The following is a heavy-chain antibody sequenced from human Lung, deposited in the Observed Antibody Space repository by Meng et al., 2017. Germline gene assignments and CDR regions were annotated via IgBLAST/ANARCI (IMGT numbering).Heavy chain of an antibody. CDR3: ARGPTTMAHDFDY. J-gene: IGHJ4*02. Sequence: QVQLQQWGAGLLKPPETLSLTCVVSGGSFSDYYWSWIRQPPGKGLEWIGEINHSGSTNYNPSLESRATISVDTSQNNFSLKLSSVTAADSAVYYCARGPTTMAHDFDYWGQGTLVTVSS. CDR2: INHSGST. V-gene: IGHV4-34*01. D-gene: IGHD4-11*01. CDR1: GGSFSDYY.